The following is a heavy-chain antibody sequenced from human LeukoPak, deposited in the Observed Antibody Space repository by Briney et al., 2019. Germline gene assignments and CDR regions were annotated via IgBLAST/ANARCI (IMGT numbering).Heavy chain of an antibody. J-gene: IGHJ4*02. CDR3: ARDSGSGIEGDYFDY. D-gene: IGHD3-10*01. CDR1: GFTFSSYA. Sequence: GGSLRLSCAASGFTFSSYAMSWVRQAPGKGLEWVSAISGSGGSTYYADSVKGRFTISRDNSKNTLYLQMNSLRAEDTAVYYCARDSGSGIEGDYFDYWGQGTLVTVSS. V-gene: IGHV3-23*01. CDR2: ISGSGGST.